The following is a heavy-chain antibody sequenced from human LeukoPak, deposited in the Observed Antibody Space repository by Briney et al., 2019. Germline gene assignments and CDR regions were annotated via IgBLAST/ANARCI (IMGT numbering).Heavy chain of an antibody. V-gene: IGHV4-34*01. D-gene: IGHD3-3*01. Sequence: SETLSLTCGVYGRSFRGYYWDWIRQSPGKGLEWIGEINHSGSANYNPSLKSRVTISIDRSKNEFSLKLNSVTAADTAVYYCARLRPNFWSASGPDYWGQGTLVTVSS. J-gene: IGHJ4*02. CDR3: ARLRPNFWSASGPDY. CDR2: INHSGSA. CDR1: GRSFRGYY.